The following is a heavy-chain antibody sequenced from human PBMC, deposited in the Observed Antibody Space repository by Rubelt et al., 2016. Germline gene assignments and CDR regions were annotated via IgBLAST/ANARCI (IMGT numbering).Heavy chain of an antibody. CDR1: GGSFSGYY. Sequence: QVQLQQWGAGLLKPSETLSLTCAVYGGSFSGYYWSWIRQPPGKGLEWIGEIKHSGSTNYNPSLKRRVTISVDTSKNRFSLKLGSLTAADTAVYYCAREETTVTTEHNWFDPWGQGTLVTVSS. J-gene: IGHJ5*02. CDR3: AREETTVTTEHNWFDP. D-gene: IGHD4-17*01. V-gene: IGHV4-34*02. CDR2: IKHSGST.